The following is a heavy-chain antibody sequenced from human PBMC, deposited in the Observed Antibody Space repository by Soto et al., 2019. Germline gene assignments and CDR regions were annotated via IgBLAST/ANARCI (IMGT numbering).Heavy chain of an antibody. CDR3: ARGNRGWHVAESCQP. CDR2: ISADNGNT. Sequence: QVQLVQSGAEVKKPGASVKVSCKASGYTFTSYGISWVRQAPGQGLEWRGWISADNGNTNYAQKLQGRGTMTTDTSTRTACMELRGLTTDDTAGYYGARGNRGWHVAESCQPGGQGPLVTVSS. D-gene: IGHD6-19*01. J-gene: IGHJ1*01. V-gene: IGHV1-18*01. CDR1: GYTFTSYG.